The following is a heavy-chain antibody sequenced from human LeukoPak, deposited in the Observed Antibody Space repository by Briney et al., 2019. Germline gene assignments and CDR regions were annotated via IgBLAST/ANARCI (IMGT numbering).Heavy chain of an antibody. Sequence: GGSLGPPCAIPGFAFGSRAMSLVPPSPAGGLEGVASISPGGGHTFYADSVRGRFTISRDISKNTLYLQMNDLGAEDTALYYCVRGLSGVSSWYFDLWGRGTLVSVSS. J-gene: IGHJ2*01. CDR1: GFAFGSRA. CDR2: ISPGGGHT. CDR3: VRGLSGVSSWYFDL. D-gene: IGHD7-27*01. V-gene: IGHV3-23*01.